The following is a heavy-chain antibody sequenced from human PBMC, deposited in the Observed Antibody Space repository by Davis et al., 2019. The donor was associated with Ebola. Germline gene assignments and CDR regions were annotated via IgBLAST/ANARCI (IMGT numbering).Heavy chain of an antibody. CDR2: IIPIFGTA. CDR1: GYTFTSYG. D-gene: IGHD1-26*01. V-gene: IGHV1-69*06. J-gene: IGHJ6*02. CDR3: ARDQWELRAYYGMDV. Sequence: SVKVSCKASGYTFTSYGISWVRQAPGQGLEWMGGIIPIFGTANYAQKFQGRVTITADKSTSTAYMELSSLRSEDTAVYYCARDQWELRAYYGMDVWGQGTTVTVSS.